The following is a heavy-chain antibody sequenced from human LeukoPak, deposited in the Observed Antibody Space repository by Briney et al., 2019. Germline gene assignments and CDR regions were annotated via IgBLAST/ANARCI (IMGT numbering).Heavy chain of an antibody. CDR1: GFTFSSYG. Sequence: GGSLRLSCGASGFTFSSYGMDWVRQAPGKGLEWVSGVSNRDGRAYYADSVKGRFTVSRDNSKNTLHLQMNSLRAEDTALYYCASGMSLAGDGPFDYWGQGTLVTVSS. CDR2: VSNRDGRA. CDR3: ASGMSLAGDGPFDY. D-gene: IGHD6-19*01. J-gene: IGHJ4*02. V-gene: IGHV3-23*01.